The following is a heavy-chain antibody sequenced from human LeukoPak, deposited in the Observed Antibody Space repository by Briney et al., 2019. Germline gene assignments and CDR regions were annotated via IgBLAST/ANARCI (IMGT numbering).Heavy chain of an antibody. J-gene: IGHJ5*02. CDR3: ARDVIVGYEQGWFAG. D-gene: IGHD1-26*01. Sequence: GSVKVSCKASGYSFIDYFIHWVRRPPGQGLECMGWINPNTGDTKYVEKFKGRVTMTRDTSISTAYMELIGLNSEDTAMYFCARDVIVGYEQGWFAGSGQGTLVTVPS. V-gene: IGHV1-2*02. CDR1: GYSFIDYF. CDR2: INPNTGDT.